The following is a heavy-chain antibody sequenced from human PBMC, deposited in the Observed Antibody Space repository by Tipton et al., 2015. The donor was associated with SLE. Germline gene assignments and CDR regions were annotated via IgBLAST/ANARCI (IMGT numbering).Heavy chain of an antibody. CDR3: ARDLYYYDSSGPY. CDR1: GFSFSYHW. Sequence: SLRLSCAASGFSFSYHWMTWVRQAPGKGLEWVANIKQDGIERYYVDSVKGRFTISRENAKNSVYLQMNSLRAEDTAVYYCARDLYYYDSSGPYWGQGTLVTVSS. D-gene: IGHD3-22*01. CDR2: IKQDGIER. J-gene: IGHJ4*02. V-gene: IGHV3-7*01.